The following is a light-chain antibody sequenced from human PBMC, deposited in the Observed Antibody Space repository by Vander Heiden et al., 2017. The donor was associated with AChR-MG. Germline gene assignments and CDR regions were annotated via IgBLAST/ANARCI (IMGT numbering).Light chain of an antibody. CDR3: QTWGSGIS. CDR1: SGNSSYS. Sequence: QSVLTQLPSASASLGASVKLTCTLSSGNSSYSIAWHQQQPEKGPRFLMKLNSDGSHTRGDGIPDRFSGSSSGTERYLTISSLQSDDEADYYCQTWGSGISFGGGTKLTVL. V-gene: IGLV4-69*01. J-gene: IGLJ2*01. CDR2: LNSDGSH.